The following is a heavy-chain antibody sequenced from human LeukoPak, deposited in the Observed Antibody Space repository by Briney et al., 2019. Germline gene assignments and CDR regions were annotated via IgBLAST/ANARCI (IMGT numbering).Heavy chain of an antibody. Sequence: GASVKVSCKASGYTFTSYYMHWVRQAPGEGPEWMGGFDPEDDRGIYAQKFQGRVTMTEDTSTNTAYMELSSLRSEDSAMYYCAAPSARSTVTTWSAFDLWGQGTMVTVSS. V-gene: IGHV1-24*01. CDR2: FDPEDDRG. J-gene: IGHJ3*01. CDR3: AAPSARSTVTTWSAFDL. CDR1: GYTFTSYY. D-gene: IGHD4-17*01.